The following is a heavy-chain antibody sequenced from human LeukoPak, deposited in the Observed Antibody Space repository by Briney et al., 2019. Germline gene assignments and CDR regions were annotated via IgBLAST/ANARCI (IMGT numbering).Heavy chain of an antibody. V-gene: IGHV1-2*02. Sequence: ASVKVSCKASGYTFTSYGICWVRQAPGQGLEWMGWINPNSGGTNYAQKFQGRVTMTRDTSISTAYMELSRLRSDDTAVYYCARDRTMVRGVLFYYMDVWGKGTTVTVSS. CDR1: GYTFTSYG. CDR3: ARDRTMVRGVLFYYMDV. D-gene: IGHD3-10*01. CDR2: INPNSGGT. J-gene: IGHJ6*03.